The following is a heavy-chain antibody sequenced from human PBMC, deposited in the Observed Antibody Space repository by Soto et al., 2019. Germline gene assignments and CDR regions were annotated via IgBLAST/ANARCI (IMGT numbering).Heavy chain of an antibody. J-gene: IGHJ4*02. CDR1: GGSISSYY. V-gene: IGHV4-59*01. CDR2: IYYSGST. D-gene: IGHD3-22*01. Sequence: SETLSLTCTVSGGSISSYYWSWIRQPPGKGLEWIGYIYYSGSTNYNPSLKSRVTISVDTSKNQFSLKLSSVTAADTAVYYCARVGYDSSGYLFDYWGQGTLVTVSS. CDR3: ARVGYDSSGYLFDY.